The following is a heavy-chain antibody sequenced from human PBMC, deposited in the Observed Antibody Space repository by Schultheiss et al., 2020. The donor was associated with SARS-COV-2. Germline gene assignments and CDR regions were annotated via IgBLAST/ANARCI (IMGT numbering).Heavy chain of an antibody. CDR3: ARALYNWNHDRHDY. D-gene: IGHD1-14*01. Sequence: GGSLRLSCAASGFTFSSYWMSWVRQAPGKGLEWVANIKQDGSEKYYVDSVKGRFTISRDNAKNSLYLQMNSLRAEDTAVYYCARALYNWNHDRHDYWGQGTLVTVSS. J-gene: IGHJ4*02. CDR2: IKQDGSEK. CDR1: GFTFSSYW. V-gene: IGHV3-7*01.